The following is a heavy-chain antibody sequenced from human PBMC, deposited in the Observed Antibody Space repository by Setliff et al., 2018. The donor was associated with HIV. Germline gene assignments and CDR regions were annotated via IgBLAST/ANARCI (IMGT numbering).Heavy chain of an antibody. CDR2: INQSGNT. Sequence: SETLSLTCGVSGGSFSGYFWTWIRQSPGKGLEWIGDINQSGNTNYNPSFKSRVIISGDTSKSQFSMNLTSVTDADTAIYYCARGPVIDRNPAGTLTAHYRARFDYWGQGTLVTVSS. CDR3: ARGPVIDRNPAGTLTAHYRARFDY. CDR1: GGSFSGYF. J-gene: IGHJ4*02. D-gene: IGHD3-9*01. V-gene: IGHV4-34*01.